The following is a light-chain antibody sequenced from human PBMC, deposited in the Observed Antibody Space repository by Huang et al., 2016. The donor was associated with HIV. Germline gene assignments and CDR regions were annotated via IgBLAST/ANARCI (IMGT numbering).Light chain of an antibody. CDR1: QSVYSSSTNKDY. CDR2: WAS. CDR3: QQYYSSPQT. Sequence: DIVMTQSPDSLAVSLGERATLNCRSSQSVYSSSTNKDYLAWFQQKPGQPPKLLLFWASTREAGVPDRFSGSGSGTHFTLTIDNLEAEDAAIYYCQQYYSSPQTFGQGTRVEVK. V-gene: IGKV4-1*01. J-gene: IGKJ1*01.